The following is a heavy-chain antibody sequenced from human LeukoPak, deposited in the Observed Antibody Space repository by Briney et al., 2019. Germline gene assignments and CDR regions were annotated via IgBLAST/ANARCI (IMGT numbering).Heavy chain of an antibody. Sequence: GGSLRLSCAASGFTFNNYAMAWVRQAPGKGLEWVSSISGSGVSTYYADSLKGRFIISRDDSKSTLYLQMIRLRTEDSALYYCANGMAAAGNFLLRDYYYFMDVWGKGTTVTVSS. D-gene: IGHD6-13*01. CDR2: ISGSGVST. V-gene: IGHV3-23*01. CDR1: GFTFNNYA. J-gene: IGHJ6*03. CDR3: ANGMAAAGNFLLRDYYYFMDV.